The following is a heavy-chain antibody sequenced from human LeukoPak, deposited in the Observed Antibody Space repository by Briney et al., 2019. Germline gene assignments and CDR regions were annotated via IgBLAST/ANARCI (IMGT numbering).Heavy chain of an antibody. J-gene: IGHJ4*02. D-gene: IGHD6-13*01. CDR3: ARGYSSSWLGYFDY. Sequence: GGSLRLSCVASGFTFSSYGIHWVRQAPGKGLERVAVVSSDGSIKYNADSVKGRFTISRDTSKNTVYLQMNSLGAEDTAFYYCARGYSSSWLGYFDYWGQGTLVTVSS. CDR2: VSSDGSIK. V-gene: IGHV3-30*03. CDR1: GFTFSSYG.